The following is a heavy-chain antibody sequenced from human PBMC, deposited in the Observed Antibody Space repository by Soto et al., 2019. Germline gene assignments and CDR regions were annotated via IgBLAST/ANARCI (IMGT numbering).Heavy chain of an antibody. J-gene: IGHJ3*02. V-gene: IGHV1-18*01. CDR3: ARRSDGVVTLFDDAFDI. CDR2: ISAYNGNT. CDR1: GYTFTSYG. D-gene: IGHD2-21*02. Sequence: QVQLVQSGAEVKKPGASVKVSCEASGYTFTSYGISWVRQAPGQGLEWMGWISAYNGNTNYAQKLQGRVTMTTDTSTSTAYMELRSLRSDDTAVYYCARRSDGVVTLFDDAFDIWGQGTMVTVSS.